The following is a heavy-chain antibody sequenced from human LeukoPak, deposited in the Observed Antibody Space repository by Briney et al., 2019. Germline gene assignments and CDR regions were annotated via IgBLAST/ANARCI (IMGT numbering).Heavy chain of an antibody. J-gene: IGHJ5*02. Sequence: ASVKVSCKTSGYIFTNYYIHWVRQAPGPRLEWMGWINPDSGGTNYAQKFQGRVTMTRDASISTAYMELSRLRSDDTAVYYCARGRDYSGVTFNWFDPWGQGTLVAVSS. CDR3: ARGRDYSGVTFNWFDP. CDR1: GYIFTNYY. V-gene: IGHV1-2*02. D-gene: IGHD2-21*01. CDR2: INPDSGGT.